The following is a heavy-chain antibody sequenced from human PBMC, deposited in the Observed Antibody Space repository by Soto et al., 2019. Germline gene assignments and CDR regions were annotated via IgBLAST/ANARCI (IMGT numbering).Heavy chain of an antibody. CDR1: GGSISSGGYS. Sequence: SETLSLTCAVSGGSISSGGYSWSWIRQPPGKGLEWIGYIYRSGSTYYNPSLKSRVTISVDRSKNQFSLKLSSVTAADTAVYYCARAVTTEGGYYFDYWGQGTLVTVSS. V-gene: IGHV4-30-2*01. CDR2: IYRSGST. J-gene: IGHJ4*02. D-gene: IGHD4-17*01. CDR3: ARAVTTEGGYYFDY.